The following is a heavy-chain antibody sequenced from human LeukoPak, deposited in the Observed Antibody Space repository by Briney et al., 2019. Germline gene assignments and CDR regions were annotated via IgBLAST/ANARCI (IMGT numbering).Heavy chain of an antibody. CDR3: ARARGHYSGYANDAFDI. V-gene: IGHV1-18*01. CDR1: GYTFTSYG. J-gene: IGHJ3*02. CDR2: ISAYNGNT. D-gene: IGHD5-12*01. Sequence: ASVKVSCKASGYTFTSYGISWVRQAPGQGLEWMGWISAYNGNTNYAQKLQGRVTMTTDTSTSTAYMELRSLRSDDTAVYYCARARGHYSGYANDAFDIWGQGTMVTVSS.